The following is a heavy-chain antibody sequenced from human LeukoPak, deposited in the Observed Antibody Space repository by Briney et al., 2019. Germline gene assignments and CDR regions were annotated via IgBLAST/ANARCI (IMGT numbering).Heavy chain of an antibody. CDR2: IWYDGTNK. CDR3: ARETNAYNSGWCYFDS. D-gene: IGHD6-19*01. CDR1: GFTFSTYA. Sequence: PGGSLRLSCAASGFTFSTYAMNWVRQAPGKGLEWVALIWYDGTNKYYADSVKGRFTISRDNSRNTLYLQMNSLRAEDTAVYYCARETNAYNSGWCYFDSWGQGALVTVSS. V-gene: IGHV3-33*01. J-gene: IGHJ4*02.